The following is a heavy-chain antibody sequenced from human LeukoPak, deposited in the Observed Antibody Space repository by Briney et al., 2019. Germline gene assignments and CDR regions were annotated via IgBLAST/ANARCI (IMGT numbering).Heavy chain of an antibody. CDR3: AKDRYCSSTSCYNYYYYYMDV. CDR1: GFSFRTNT. D-gene: IGHD2-2*01. CDR2: ISHDESSS. J-gene: IGHJ6*03. V-gene: IGHV3-30-3*01. Sequence: GGSLRLSCAASGFSFRTNTMHWVRQAPGKGLEWIGLISHDESSSYYADSVKGRCSISRDNSKNTLYLQMNSLRAEDTAVYYCAKDRYCSSTSCYNYYYYYMDVWGKGTTVTVSS.